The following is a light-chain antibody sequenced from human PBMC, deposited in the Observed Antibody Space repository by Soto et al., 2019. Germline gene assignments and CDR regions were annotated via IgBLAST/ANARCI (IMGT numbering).Light chain of an antibody. CDR1: NSNIGAGYD. V-gene: IGLV1-40*01. J-gene: IGLJ1*01. CDR3: QSYDSSLSGLYV. CDR2: GNS. Sequence: QSVLTQPPSVSGAPGQRVTISCTGSNSNIGAGYDVHWYQQLPGTAPKLLIYGNSNRPSGVPDRFSGSKSGTSASLAITGLQAEDEADYYCQSYDSSLSGLYVFGTGTKLIVL.